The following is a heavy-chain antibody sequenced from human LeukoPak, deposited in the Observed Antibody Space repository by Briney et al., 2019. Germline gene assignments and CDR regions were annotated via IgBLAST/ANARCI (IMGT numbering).Heavy chain of an antibody. V-gene: IGHV3-73*01. CDR3: TRFYDFGLDY. J-gene: IGHJ4*02. CDR2: IRSKANNYAT. CDR1: GSTFSGSA. D-gene: IGHD3-3*01. Sequence: GGSLRLSCAASGSTFSGSAMHWVRQASGKGLEWVGRIRSKANNYATAYAASVKGRFTVSRDDSKNTAYLQMNSLKTEDTAVYYCTRFYDFGLDYWGQGTLVTVSS.